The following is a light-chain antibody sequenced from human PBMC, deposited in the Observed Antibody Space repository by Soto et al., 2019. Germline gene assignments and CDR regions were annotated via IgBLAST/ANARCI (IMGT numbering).Light chain of an antibody. CDR3: GTWDSSLSAGV. CDR2: ENN. J-gene: IGLJ3*02. CDR1: SSNIGNNY. V-gene: IGLV1-51*02. Sequence: QSVLTQPPSVSAAPGQKVTISCSGSSSNIGNNYVSWYQQLPGTAPKLLIYENNKRPSGIPDRFSGSKSGTSATLGITGLQTGDEAHYYCGTWDSSLSAGVFGGGTKLTVL.